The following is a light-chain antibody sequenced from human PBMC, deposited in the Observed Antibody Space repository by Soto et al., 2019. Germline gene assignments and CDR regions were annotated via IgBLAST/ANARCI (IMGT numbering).Light chain of an antibody. CDR3: SSYTGTPTRV. CDR1: TSDIGTSKF. V-gene: IGLV2-14*01. CDR2: EVR. J-gene: IGLJ3*02. Sequence: QSALTQPASVSGSPGQSITISCTGTTSDIGTSKFVSWYQQHAGKVPKLLIYEVRNRPSGVSDRFSGSKSGNTASLTISALQTEDEADYYCSSYTGTPTRVFGGGTKLTVL.